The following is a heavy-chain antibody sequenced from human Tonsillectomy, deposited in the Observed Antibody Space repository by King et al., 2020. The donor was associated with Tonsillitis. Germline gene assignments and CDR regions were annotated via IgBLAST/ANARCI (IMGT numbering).Heavy chain of an antibody. CDR3: AADAGYSYGGDALDI. Sequence: VQLVESGAEVKKPGESLKISCKGSGYSFPSFWIGWVRQMPGKGLEWXGXXXPXDXXXRXXPSFQGQVTISADKSISIAYLQWRXLKASDTAMYYCAADAGYSYGGDALDIWGQGTMVTVSS. V-gene: IGHV5-51*01. J-gene: IGHJ3*02. D-gene: IGHD5-18*01. CDR2: XXPXDXXX. CDR1: GYSFPSFW.